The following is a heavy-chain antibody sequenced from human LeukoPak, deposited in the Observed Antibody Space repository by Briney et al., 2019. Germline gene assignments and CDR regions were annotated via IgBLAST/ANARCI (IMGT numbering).Heavy chain of an antibody. V-gene: IGHV1-2*02. J-gene: IGHJ3*02. Sequence: ASVKVSCEASGYTFTGYYMHWMRQAPGQGLEWMGWINPNSGGTNYAQKFQGRVTITRDTSISTAYMELSRLRSDDTAVYFCARAPYNYGSGRYAAGAFDIWGQGTMVTVSS. CDR1: GYTFTGYY. CDR3: ARAPYNYGSGRYAAGAFDI. D-gene: IGHD3-10*01. CDR2: INPNSGGT.